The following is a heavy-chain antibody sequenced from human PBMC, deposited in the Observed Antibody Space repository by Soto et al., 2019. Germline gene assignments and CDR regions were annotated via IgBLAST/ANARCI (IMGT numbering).Heavy chain of an antibody. CDR3: ASIAVAGNYYYYGMDV. J-gene: IGHJ6*01. Sequence: QVQLVESGGGVVQPGRSLRLSCAASGFTFSSYAMHWVRQAPGKGLEWVAVISYDGSNKYYADSVKGRFTISRDNSKNTLYLQMNSLRAEDTAVYYCASIAVAGNYYYYGMDVW. CDR1: GFTFSSYA. D-gene: IGHD6-19*01. V-gene: IGHV3-30-3*01. CDR2: ISYDGSNK.